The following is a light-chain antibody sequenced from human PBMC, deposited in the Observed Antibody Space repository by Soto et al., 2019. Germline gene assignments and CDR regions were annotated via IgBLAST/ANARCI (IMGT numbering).Light chain of an antibody. J-gene: IGKJ1*01. CDR3: QQYGTAPPWT. CDR2: GAS. Sequence: EIVLTQSPGTLSLSPGERATLSCRASQSVSSSYLAWYQQKPGQAPRRLIYGASSRATGIPDRFSGSGSGTDFTLTISRLEPEYFAVYYCQQYGTAPPWTFGQGTKGEIK. CDR1: QSVSSSY. V-gene: IGKV3-20*01.